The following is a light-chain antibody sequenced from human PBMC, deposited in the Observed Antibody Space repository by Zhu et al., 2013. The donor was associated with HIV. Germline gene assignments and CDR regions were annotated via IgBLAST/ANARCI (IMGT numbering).Light chain of an antibody. CDR3: KQYNHWPPVT. Sequence: EIVLTQSPATLSLSPGERATLSCRASQSVSSYLAWYQQKPGQAPRLLIARNFVRAPNIPDRFTGSGSGTEFTLTIDSLQSEDSGIYYCKQYNHWPPVTFGQGTRLDIK. V-gene: IGKV3-15*01. CDR2: RNF. J-gene: IGKJ5*01. CDR1: QSVSSY.